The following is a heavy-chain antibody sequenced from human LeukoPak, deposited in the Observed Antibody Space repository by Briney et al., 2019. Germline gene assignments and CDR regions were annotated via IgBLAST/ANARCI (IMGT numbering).Heavy chain of an antibody. CDR3: ARNYYDSSGYYYDRYAFDI. V-gene: IGHV1-46*01. J-gene: IGHJ3*02. CDR2: INPSGGST. D-gene: IGHD3-22*01. Sequence: ASVKVSCKASGYTFINYYMHWVRQAPGQGLEWMGIINPSGGSTSYAQNFQGRVTMTRDMSTSTVYMELSSLRSEDTAVYYCARNYYDSSGYYYDRYAFDIWGQGTMVTVSS. CDR1: GYTFINYY.